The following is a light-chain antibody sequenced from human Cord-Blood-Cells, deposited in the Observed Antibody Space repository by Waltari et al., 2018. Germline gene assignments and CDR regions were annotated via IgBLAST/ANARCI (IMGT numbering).Light chain of an antibody. V-gene: IGKV3-20*01. CDR3: QQYGSSPYT. J-gene: IGKJ2*01. CDR2: GAS. CDR1: QSVSSSY. Sequence: EIVLTQSPGTLSLSPGERATLSCRASQSVSSSYLAWYQQKPGQAPRLLIYGASSRATGIPDRFSGSGSATDFTLTISSLEPEDFAVYYCQQYGSSPYTFGQGTKLEIK.